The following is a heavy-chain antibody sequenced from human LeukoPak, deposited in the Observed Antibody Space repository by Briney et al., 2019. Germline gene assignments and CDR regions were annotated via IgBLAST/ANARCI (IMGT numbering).Heavy chain of an antibody. CDR1: GGSISSTHW. Sequence: PSGTLSLTCAVSGGSISSTHWWSWVRQSPGKGLEWIGEIFHSGSTTYNPSLKSRVTISVDKSKNQFSLKLSSVTAADTAVYYCARVDYGDYGGHHYYYYYGMDVWGQGTTVTVSS. CDR2: IFHSGST. J-gene: IGHJ6*02. D-gene: IGHD4-17*01. CDR3: ARVDYGDYGGHHYYYYYGMDV. V-gene: IGHV4-4*02.